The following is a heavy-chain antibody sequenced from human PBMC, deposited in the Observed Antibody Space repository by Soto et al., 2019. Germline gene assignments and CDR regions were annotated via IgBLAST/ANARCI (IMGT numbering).Heavy chain of an antibody. CDR2: IHYSGSA. J-gene: IGHJ5*02. Sequence: DTLSLTCTFSGSSIIGYYWTLIRQSPERGLEWIGYIHYSGSANYNPSLNSRLTMSVDRSRSQFSMKLASVTAADTAVYYCARGVGGSGLNWFDPWGQGTLVTVSS. V-gene: IGHV4-59*12. D-gene: IGHD6-19*01. CDR1: GSSIIGYY. CDR3: ARGVGGSGLNWFDP.